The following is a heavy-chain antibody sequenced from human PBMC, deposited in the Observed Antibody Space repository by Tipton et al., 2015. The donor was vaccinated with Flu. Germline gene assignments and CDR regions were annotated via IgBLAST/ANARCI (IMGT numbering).Heavy chain of an antibody. CDR3: ARHKLWLRGSAFDI. D-gene: IGHD5-18*01. Sequence: TLSLTCVVSGYSISSGYYWGWIRQPPGKGLEWIGSIYHSGSTYYNPSLKSRVTISVDTSKNQFSLKLSSVTAADTAVYYCARHKLWLRGSAFDIWGQGTMVTVSS. V-gene: IGHV4-38-2*01. CDR2: IYHSGST. J-gene: IGHJ3*02. CDR1: GYSISSGYY.